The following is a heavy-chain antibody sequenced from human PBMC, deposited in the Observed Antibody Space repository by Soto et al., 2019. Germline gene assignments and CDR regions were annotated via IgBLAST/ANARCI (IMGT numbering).Heavy chain of an antibody. CDR2: INHSGST. J-gene: IGHJ4*02. V-gene: IGHV4-34*01. Sequence: QVQLQQWGAGLLKPSETLSLTCAVYGGSFSGYYWTWIRQPPGTGLEWIGEINHSGSTNYNPSLRRRALISVDSSKNQFSLKLTSVTAAATALYYCASDKITGLFDYWGQGTLVTVSS. D-gene: IGHD2-8*02. CDR3: ASDKITGLFDY. CDR1: GGSFSGYY.